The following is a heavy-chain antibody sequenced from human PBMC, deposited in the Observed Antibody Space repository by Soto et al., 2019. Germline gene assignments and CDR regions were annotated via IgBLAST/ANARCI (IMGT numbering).Heavy chain of an antibody. J-gene: IGHJ4*02. CDR2: INHSGST. V-gene: IGHV4-34*01. CDR1: VGSFSGYY. Sequence: SETLSLTCAVYVGSFSGYYWSWIRQPPGKGLEWIGEINHSGSTNYNPSLKSRVTISVDTSKNQFSLKLSSVTAADTAVYYCARVLWKISGYSYGNHIDYWGQGTLVTVSS. CDR3: ARVLWKISGYSYGNHIDY. D-gene: IGHD5-18*01.